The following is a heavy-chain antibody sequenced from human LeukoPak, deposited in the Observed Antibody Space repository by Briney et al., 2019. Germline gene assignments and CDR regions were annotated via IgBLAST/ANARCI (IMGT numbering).Heavy chain of an antibody. Sequence: TGGSLRLSCAASGFTFSRYEMNWVRQAPGKGLEWVSYISSSGSTIYYADSVKGRFTISRDNAKNSLYLQMNSLRAEDTAVYYCAKTYSSGWYLVDYWGQGTLVTVSS. D-gene: IGHD6-19*01. CDR1: GFTFSRYE. V-gene: IGHV3-48*03. CDR3: AKTYSSGWYLVDY. J-gene: IGHJ4*02. CDR2: ISSSGSTI.